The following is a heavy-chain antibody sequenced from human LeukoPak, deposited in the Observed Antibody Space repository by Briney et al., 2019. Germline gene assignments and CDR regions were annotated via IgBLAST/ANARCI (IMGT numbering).Heavy chain of an antibody. CDR1: GFTSSSYA. J-gene: IGHJ4*02. Sequence: PGASLRLSCAASGFTSSSYAMSWVRQAPGKGLEWVSAISGSGGSTYYADSVKGRFTISRDNSKNTLYLQMNSLRAEDTAVYYCAKSRGPYYYDSSGYGGPSVYWGQRTLVTVSS. D-gene: IGHD3-22*01. V-gene: IGHV3-23*01. CDR2: ISGSGGST. CDR3: AKSRGPYYYDSSGYGGPSVY.